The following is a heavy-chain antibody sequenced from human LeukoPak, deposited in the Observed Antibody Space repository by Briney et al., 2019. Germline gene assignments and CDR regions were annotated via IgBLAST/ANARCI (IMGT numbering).Heavy chain of an antibody. D-gene: IGHD3-22*01. CDR2: ISGSGAST. J-gene: IGHJ4*02. CDR1: GFTFSSCA. Sequence: GGSLRLSCAASGFTFSSCAMSWVRQGPGEGGEWGSGISGSGASTYYADSVRGLFTISRDNSKNTLYLQMNSLRAEDTAVYYCAKAYYDSSGYYSFDDWGQGTLVTVSS. CDR3: AKAYYDSSGYYSFDD. V-gene: IGHV3-23*01.